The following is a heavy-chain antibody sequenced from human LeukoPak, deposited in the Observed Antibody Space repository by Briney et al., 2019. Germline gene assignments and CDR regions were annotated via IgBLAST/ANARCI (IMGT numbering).Heavy chain of an antibody. CDR2: IYYSGST. Sequence: SETLSLTCTVSGGSISSYYWSWIRQPPGKGLEWIGYIYYSGSTNYNPSLKSRVTISVDTSKNQFSLKLSTVTAADTAVYCCARATQGYNWFDPWGQGTLVSVSS. V-gene: IGHV4-59*01. CDR1: GGSISSYY. CDR3: ARATQGYNWFDP. J-gene: IGHJ5*02.